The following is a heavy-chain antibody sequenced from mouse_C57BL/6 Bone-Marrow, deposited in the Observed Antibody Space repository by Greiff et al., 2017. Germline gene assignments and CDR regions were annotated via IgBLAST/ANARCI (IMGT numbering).Heavy chain of an antibody. Sequence: EVKLQESGPVLVKPGASVKMSCKASGYTFTDYYMNWVQQSHGKSLEWIGVINPYNGGTSYNQKFKGKATLTVDQSSSTAYMELNSLTSEDSAVYYCARSSGAMDYWGQGTSVTVSS. J-gene: IGHJ4*01. CDR1: GYTFTDYY. V-gene: IGHV1-19*01. CDR3: ARSSGAMDY. CDR2: INPYNGGT. D-gene: IGHD6-1*01.